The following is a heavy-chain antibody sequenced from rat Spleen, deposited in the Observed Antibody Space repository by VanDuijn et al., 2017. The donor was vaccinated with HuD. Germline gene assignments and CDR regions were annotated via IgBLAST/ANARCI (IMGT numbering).Heavy chain of an antibody. CDR2: ISYDGSST. CDR1: GFTFSNYG. V-gene: IGHV5-19*01. J-gene: IGHJ2*01. Sequence: EVQLVESGGGLVQPGRSLKLSCAASGFTFSNYGMHWIRQAPTKGLEWVASISYDGSSTYYRDSVKGRFTISRDNAKSTLYLQMDSLRSEDTATYYCARHAYYYSSPYYFDYWGQGVMVTVSS. CDR3: ARHAYYYSSPYYFDY. D-gene: IGHD1-2*01.